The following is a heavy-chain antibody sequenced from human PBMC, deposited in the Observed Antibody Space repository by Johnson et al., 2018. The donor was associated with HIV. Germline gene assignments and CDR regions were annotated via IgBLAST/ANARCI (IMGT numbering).Heavy chain of an antibody. D-gene: IGHD6-13*01. CDR3: ARARYTSDWYLYDAFDL. CDR2: IRYDGSNK. CDR1: GFTFSSYG. Sequence: QVQLVESGGGVVQPGRSLRLSCAASGFTFSSYGMHWVRQAPGKGLEWVAFIRYDGSNKYYANSVKGRFTISRDNSKNTLYLQMGSLRTEDMAVYHCARARYTSDWYLYDAFDLWGQGTMVTVSS. V-gene: IGHV3-30*02. J-gene: IGHJ3*01.